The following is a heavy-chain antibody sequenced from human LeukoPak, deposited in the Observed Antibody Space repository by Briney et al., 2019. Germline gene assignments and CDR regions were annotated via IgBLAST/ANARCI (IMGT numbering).Heavy chain of an antibody. CDR1: GGSISSGGYS. Sequence: SETLSLTCAVSGGSISSGGYSWSWIRQPPGKGLEWIGYIYHSGSTYYNPSLKSRVTISVDTSKNQFSLKLSSVTAADTAVYYCARVPQDYYDRLYYFDYWGQGTLVTVSS. J-gene: IGHJ4*02. CDR3: ARVPQDYYDRLYYFDY. D-gene: IGHD3-22*01. V-gene: IGHV4-30-2*01. CDR2: IYHSGST.